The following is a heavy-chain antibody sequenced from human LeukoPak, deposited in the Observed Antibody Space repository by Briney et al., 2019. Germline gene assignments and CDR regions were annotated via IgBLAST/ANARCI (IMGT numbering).Heavy chain of an antibody. D-gene: IGHD5-24*01. Sequence: GGSLRLSCAASGFSFSSNAMGWVRQAPGKGLEWVSAISGSGGSTYCADSVKGRFTISRDKSKNTLYLQMNSLRAEDTAIYYCAKKIEMATIRVFDYWGQGTLVTVSS. J-gene: IGHJ4*02. CDR3: AKKIEMATIRVFDY. CDR2: ISGSGGST. V-gene: IGHV3-23*01. CDR1: GFSFSSNA.